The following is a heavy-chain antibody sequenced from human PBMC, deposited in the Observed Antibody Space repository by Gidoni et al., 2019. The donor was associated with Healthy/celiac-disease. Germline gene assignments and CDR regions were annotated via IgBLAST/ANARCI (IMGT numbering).Heavy chain of an antibody. CDR1: GGSISSSSYD. CDR3: ARHRTSFDP. CDR2: IYYSGRT. Sequence: QLQLQASGPGLVKPSETLSLPGPVSGGSISSSSYDWGWIRPPPGKGLEWLGSIYYSGRTSYNPSLKSRVTISVDTSKNQFSLKLSSVTAADTAVYYCARHRTSFDPWGQGTLVTVSS. J-gene: IGHJ5*02. V-gene: IGHV4-39*01.